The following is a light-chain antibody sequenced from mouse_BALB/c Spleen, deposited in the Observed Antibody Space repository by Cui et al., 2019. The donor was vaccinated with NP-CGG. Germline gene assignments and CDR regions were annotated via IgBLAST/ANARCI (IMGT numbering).Light chain of an antibody. CDR2: GTN. CDR3: ALWYSNHWV. Sequence: QAVVIPESVLTTSPGETVTLTCRSSTGAVTTSNYANWVQEKPDHLFTGLIGGTNNRAPGVPVRFSGFLIEDKAALTITGAQTEDEAIYFCALWYSNHWVFGGGTKLTVL. V-gene: IGLV1*01. J-gene: IGLJ1*01. CDR1: TGAVTTSNY.